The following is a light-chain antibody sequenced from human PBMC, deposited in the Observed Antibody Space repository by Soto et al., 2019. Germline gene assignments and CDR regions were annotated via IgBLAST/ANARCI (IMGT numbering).Light chain of an antibody. CDR3: AAWDDTLSGYV. J-gene: IGLJ1*01. V-gene: IGLV1-47*01. CDR2: RNN. CDR1: SSNLGTNY. Sequence: QSVLTQPPSASGTPGQRVTISCSGNSSNLGTNYVYWYQQLPGTAPKLLIYRNNQRPSGVPDRFSGSKSGTSASLAISGLRSGDEADYYCAAWDDTLSGYVFGTGTKVTVL.